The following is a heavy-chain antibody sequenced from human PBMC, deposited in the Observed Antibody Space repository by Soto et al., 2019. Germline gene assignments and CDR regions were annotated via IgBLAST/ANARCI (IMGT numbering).Heavy chain of an antibody. D-gene: IGHD6-19*01. Sequence: EVQLVESGGGLIQPGGSLRLSCAASGFTVSSKYMTWVRQAPGKGLVWVSVIYGGGTTYYADSVKGRFTISRDNSKNTLYLQVNSLRAEDTAVYYCVQTTGWPGFDFWGQGTLVTVSS. J-gene: IGHJ4*02. V-gene: IGHV3-53*01. CDR2: IYGGGTT. CDR3: VQTTGWPGFDF. CDR1: GFTVSSKY.